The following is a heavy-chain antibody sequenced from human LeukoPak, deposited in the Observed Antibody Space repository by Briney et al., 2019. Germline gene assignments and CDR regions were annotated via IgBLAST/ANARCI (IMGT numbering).Heavy chain of an antibody. J-gene: IGHJ4*02. CDR3: VRSIAAAGGFDY. Sequence: GGSLRLSCAASGFTFSDYYMTWIRQAPGKGLEWVSYISSSGSAIYYADSVKGRFTISRDNAKNSLYLQMNSLRAEDTAVYYCVRSIAAAGGFDYWGQGTLVTVSS. V-gene: IGHV3-11*04. D-gene: IGHD6-13*01. CDR2: ISSSGSAI. CDR1: GFTFSDYY.